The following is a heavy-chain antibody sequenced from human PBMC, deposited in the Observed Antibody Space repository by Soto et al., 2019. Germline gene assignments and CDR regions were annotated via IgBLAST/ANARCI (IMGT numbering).Heavy chain of an antibody. Sequence: EVQLVESGGGLVQPGRSLRLSCAASGFTFDDYAMHWVRQAPGKGLEWVSGISWNSGSIGYADSVKGRFTISRDNAKNSLYLQMNSLRAEDTALYYCAKMAYSSSWYYFDYWGQGTLVTVSS. J-gene: IGHJ4*02. CDR1: GFTFDDYA. CDR2: ISWNSGSI. CDR3: AKMAYSSSWYYFDY. D-gene: IGHD6-13*01. V-gene: IGHV3-9*01.